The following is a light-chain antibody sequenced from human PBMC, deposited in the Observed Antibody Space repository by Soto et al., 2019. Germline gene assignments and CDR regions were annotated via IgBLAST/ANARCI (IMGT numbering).Light chain of an antibody. CDR1: QDIRNF. J-gene: IGKJ3*01. CDR2: AAS. V-gene: IGKV1-27*01. CDR3: QKYSSVPV. Sequence: DIQMTQSPTCLSASVGDRVTITSRASQDIRNFVAWYQQKPGKAPKLLIYAASTLQSGVPSRFSGSGSGTDFTLTINSLQPEDVATYSCQKYSSVPVFGPGTKVEIK.